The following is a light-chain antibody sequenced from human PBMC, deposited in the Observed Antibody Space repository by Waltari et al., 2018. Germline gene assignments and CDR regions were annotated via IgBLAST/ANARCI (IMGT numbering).Light chain of an antibody. CDR3: NSRDSSGNHVV. J-gene: IGLJ2*01. CDR2: GKN. CDR1: SLRSSY. Sequence: SELTQDPAVSVALGQTVRITCHGDSLRSSYASWYQQKPGQAHVLVIYGKNNRPSGIPDRFSGSSSGNTASLTITGAQAEDEADYYCNSRDSSGNHVVFGGGTKLTVL. V-gene: IGLV3-19*01.